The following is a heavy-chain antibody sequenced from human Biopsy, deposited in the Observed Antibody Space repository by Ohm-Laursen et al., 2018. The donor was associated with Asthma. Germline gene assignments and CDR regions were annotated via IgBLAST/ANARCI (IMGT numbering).Heavy chain of an antibody. Sequence: SLRLSCSASGFTFDDYGMHWVRQAPGKGLEWVSGISWNRGSIGYADSVKGRFTISRDNAKNSLYLQMNSLRVEDTALYYCAKASLGDIGKDYWGQGTLVTVSS. CDR3: AKASLGDIGKDY. J-gene: IGHJ4*02. D-gene: IGHD2-2*01. V-gene: IGHV3-9*01. CDR1: GFTFDDYG. CDR2: ISWNRGSI.